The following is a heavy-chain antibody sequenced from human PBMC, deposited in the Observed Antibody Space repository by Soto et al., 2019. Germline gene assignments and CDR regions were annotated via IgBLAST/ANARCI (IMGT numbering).Heavy chain of an antibody. CDR2: SNAGNGNT. V-gene: IGHV1-3*01. D-gene: IGHD2-15*01. CDR1: GYTFISYA. CDR3: ARGPGGPDGPGDY. Sequence: QVQLVQSGAEVKKPGASVKGSCKASGYTFISYAIHWVRQAPGQRLEWMGWSNAGNGNTKYSQKFQGRVTINRDTSASTAYMELSSLRSEDTAVYYCARGPGGPDGPGDYWGQGTLVTVSS. J-gene: IGHJ4*02.